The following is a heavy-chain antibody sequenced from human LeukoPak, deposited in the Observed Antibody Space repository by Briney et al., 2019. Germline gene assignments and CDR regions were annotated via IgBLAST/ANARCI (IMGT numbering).Heavy chain of an antibody. V-gene: IGHV4-34*01. Sequence: SETLSLTCAVYGESFSGYYWSWIRQPPGKGLEWIGEINHSGSTNYNPSLKSRVTISVDTSKNQFSLKLSSVTAADTAVYYCARSRDYGDYAYWGQGTLVTVSS. J-gene: IGHJ4*02. CDR2: INHSGST. D-gene: IGHD4-17*01. CDR1: GESFSGYY. CDR3: ARSRDYGDYAY.